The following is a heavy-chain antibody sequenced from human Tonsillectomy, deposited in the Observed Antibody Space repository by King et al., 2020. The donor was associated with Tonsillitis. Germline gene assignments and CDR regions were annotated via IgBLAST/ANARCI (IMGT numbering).Heavy chain of an antibody. CDR1: GGSISSGGYS. D-gene: IGHD2-2*01. CDR2: IYHSGSS. V-gene: IGHV4-30-2*01. CDR3: ARALDCSSTSCYGGAHYYYGMDV. Sequence: QLQESGSGLVKPSQTLSLTCAVSGGSISSGGYSWSWVRQPPGKGLEWIGYIYHSGSSYYNPSLKSRVTISVDRSKNQFSLKPTSVTAADTAVYYCARALDCSSTSCYGGAHYYYGMDVWGQGPTVTVSS. J-gene: IGHJ6*02.